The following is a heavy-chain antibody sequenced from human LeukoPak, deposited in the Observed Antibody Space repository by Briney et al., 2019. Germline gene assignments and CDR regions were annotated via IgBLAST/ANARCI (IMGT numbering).Heavy chain of an antibody. CDR3: AKDRGSSGWYDY. D-gene: IGHD6-19*01. CDR2: IHYDGSNK. CDR1: GFTFSSYG. V-gene: IGHV3-30*02. Sequence: SGGSLRLSCAASGFTFSSYGMHWVRQAPGKGLEWVAFIHYDGSNKYYADSVKGRFTISRDNSKSTLYLQMSSLRNEDTAVYYCAKDRGSSGWYDYWGQGTLVTVSS. J-gene: IGHJ4*02.